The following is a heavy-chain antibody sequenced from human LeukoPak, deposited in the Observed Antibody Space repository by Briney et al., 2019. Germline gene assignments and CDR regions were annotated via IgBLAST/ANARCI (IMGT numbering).Heavy chain of an antibody. CDR3: ARLGGSYSSSWQHEYFQH. Sequence: GESLKISCKGSGYSFTSYWIGWVRQMPGKGLEWMGIIYPGDSDTRYSPSFQGQVTISADKSISTAYLQWSSLKASDTAMYYCARLGGSYSSSWQHEYFQHWGQGTLVTVSS. J-gene: IGHJ1*01. CDR1: GYSFTSYW. D-gene: IGHD6-13*01. CDR2: IYPGDSDT. V-gene: IGHV5-51*01.